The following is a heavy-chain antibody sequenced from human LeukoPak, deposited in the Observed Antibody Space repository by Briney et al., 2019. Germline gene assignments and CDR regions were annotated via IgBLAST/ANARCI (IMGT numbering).Heavy chain of an antibody. CDR2: IYYSGST. CDR1: GGSISSGGYY. D-gene: IGHD3-22*01. CDR3: ARGGWIDSSGYYYSFDF. J-gene: IGHJ4*02. Sequence: PSETLSLTCTVSGGSISSGGYYWSWIRQHPGKGLEWIGYIYYSGSTYYNPSLKSRVTISVDTSKNQFSLKLSSVTAADTAVYYCARGGWIDSSGYYYSFDFWGQGTLVTVSS. V-gene: IGHV4-31*03.